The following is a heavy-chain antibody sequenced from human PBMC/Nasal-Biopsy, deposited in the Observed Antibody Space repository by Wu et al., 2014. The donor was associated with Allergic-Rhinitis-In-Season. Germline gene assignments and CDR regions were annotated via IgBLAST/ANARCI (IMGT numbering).Heavy chain of an antibody. D-gene: IGHD6-13*01. J-gene: IGHJ4*02. Sequence: LRLSCAASGFTFDDYAMHWVRQAPGKGLEWVSGISWNSGSIGYADSVKGRFTISRDNAKNSLYLQMNSLRAEDTALYYCAKDKSMAVLAAAGFDYWGQGTLVTV. V-gene: IGHV3-9*01. CDR3: AKDKSMAVLAAAGFDY. CDR1: GFTFDDYA. CDR2: ISWNSGSI.